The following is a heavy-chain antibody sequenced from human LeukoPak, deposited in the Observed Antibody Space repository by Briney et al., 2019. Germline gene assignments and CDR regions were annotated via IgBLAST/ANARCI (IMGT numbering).Heavy chain of an antibody. V-gene: IGHV3-23*01. Sequence: GGSLRLSCAASGFTFSSYGMSWVRQAPGKGLEWVSAISGSGGSTYYADSVKGRFTISRDNSKNTLYLQMNSLRAEDTAVYYCAKGLYDILTGYIFDYWGQGTLVTVSS. CDR3: AKGLYDILTGYIFDY. D-gene: IGHD3-9*01. CDR1: GFTFSSYG. J-gene: IGHJ4*02. CDR2: ISGSGGST.